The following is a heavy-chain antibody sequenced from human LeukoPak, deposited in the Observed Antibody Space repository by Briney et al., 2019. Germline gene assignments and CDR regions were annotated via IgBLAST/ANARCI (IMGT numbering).Heavy chain of an antibody. CDR2: IYYSGST. V-gene: IGHV4-59*08. D-gene: IGHD2-2*01. CDR3: ARHSCASSSSCSAYYQH. CDR1: GGSISSYY. Sequence: SETLSLTCIVSGGSISSYYWNWIRQPPGKGLEWIGFIYYSGSTNYNPSLKSRVTISVDTSKNQFSLKLSSVTAADTAVYYCARHSCASSSSCSAYYQHWGQGTQVTVSS. J-gene: IGHJ1*01.